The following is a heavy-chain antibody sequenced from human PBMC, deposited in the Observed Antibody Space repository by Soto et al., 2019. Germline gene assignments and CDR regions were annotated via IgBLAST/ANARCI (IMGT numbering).Heavy chain of an antibody. D-gene: IGHD4-17*01. CDR2: IYYSGST. J-gene: IGHJ4*02. CDR1: GGSISSGGYY. Sequence: QVQLQESGPGLVKPSQTLSLTCTVSGGSISSGGYYWSWIRQHPGKGLEWIGYIYYSGSTYYNPSRKSRGTISVDTSKNQFSLKLSSVTAADTAVYYCARSTTVVTYFDYWGQGTLVTVSS. CDR3: ARSTTVVTYFDY. V-gene: IGHV4-31*03.